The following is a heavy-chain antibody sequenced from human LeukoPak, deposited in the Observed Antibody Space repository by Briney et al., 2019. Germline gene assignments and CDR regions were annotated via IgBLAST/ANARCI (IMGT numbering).Heavy chain of an antibody. D-gene: IGHD3-22*01. CDR2: INPNSGST. CDR1: GYTFTGYY. CDR3: ARDLTHRRNYDNSGYQIVPAF. V-gene: IGHV1-2*02. Sequence: ASVKVSCKASGYTFTGYYMHWVRQAPGQGLEWMGWINPNSGSTNYAQKFQGRVTMTRDTSISTAYMELSRLRSDDTAVYYCARDLTHRRNYDNSGYQIVPAFWGQGTLVTVSS. J-gene: IGHJ4*02.